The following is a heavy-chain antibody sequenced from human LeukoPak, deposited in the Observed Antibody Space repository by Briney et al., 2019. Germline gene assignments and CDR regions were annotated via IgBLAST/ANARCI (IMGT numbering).Heavy chain of an antibody. J-gene: IGHJ4*02. Sequence: GASLRLSCAASGFTFSSYAMSWVRQAPGKGPEWVSAISGSGGSTCYADSVKGRFTISRDNSKNTLYLQMNSLRAEDTAVYYCAKAQITMMEAVGYWGQGTLVTVSS. V-gene: IGHV3-23*01. CDR2: ISGSGGST. CDR3: AKAQITMMEAVGY. CDR1: GFTFSSYA. D-gene: IGHD3-22*01.